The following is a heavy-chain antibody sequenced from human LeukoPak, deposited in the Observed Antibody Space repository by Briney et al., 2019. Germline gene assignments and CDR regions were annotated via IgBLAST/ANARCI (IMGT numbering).Heavy chain of an antibody. Sequence: SVKVSCKASGGTFSSYAISWVRQAPGQGLEWMGGIIPIFGTANYAQKFQGRVTMTRDTSTSTVYMELSSLRAEDTAVYYCASGGYKDYYGMDVWGQGTTVTVSS. CDR1: GGTFSSYA. V-gene: IGHV1-69*05. J-gene: IGHJ6*02. CDR3: ASGGYKDYYGMDV. D-gene: IGHD3-10*01. CDR2: IIPIFGTA.